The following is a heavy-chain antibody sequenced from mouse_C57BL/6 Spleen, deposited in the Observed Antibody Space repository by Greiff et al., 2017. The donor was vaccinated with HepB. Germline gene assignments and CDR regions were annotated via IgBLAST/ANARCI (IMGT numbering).Heavy chain of an antibody. V-gene: IGHV3-6*01. CDR1: GYSITSGYY. CDR3: AREGPLYYGSSYWYFDV. CDR2: ISYDGSN. J-gene: IGHJ1*03. Sequence: ESGPGLVKPSQSLSLTCSVTGYSITSGYYWNWIRQFPGNKLEWMGYISYDGSNNYNPSLKNRISITRDTSKNQFFLKLNSVTTEDTATYDCAREGPLYYGSSYWYFDVWGTGTTVTVSS. D-gene: IGHD1-1*01.